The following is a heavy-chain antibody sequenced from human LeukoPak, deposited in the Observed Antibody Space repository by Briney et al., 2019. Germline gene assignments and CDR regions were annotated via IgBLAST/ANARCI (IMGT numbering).Heavy chain of an antibody. D-gene: IGHD6-13*01. CDR2: ISGSGGTT. J-gene: IGHJ2*01. CDR1: GFTSNNYA. CDR3: AKGIAADADWYFDL. V-gene: IGHV3-23*01. Sequence: GGSLRLSCAASGFTSNNYAMSWVRQVPGKGLEWLSTISGSGGTTYRADSVKGRIAISRDNSKDSLYLRMSSLRAGDTATYYCAKGIAADADWYFDLWGRGTLVIVSS.